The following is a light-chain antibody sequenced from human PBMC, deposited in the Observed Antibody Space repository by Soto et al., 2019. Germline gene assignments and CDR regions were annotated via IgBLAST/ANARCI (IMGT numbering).Light chain of an antibody. CDR1: QNIRSS. V-gene: IGKV3-20*01. CDR2: GAS. Sequence: EVLMTQSPASLSASPGDRVTLSCRASQNIRSSLAWYQQRPGQAPRLLIYGASSRATGIPDRFSGSGSGTDFTLTISRLEPEDFAVYYCQQYGSSRTFGQGTKVDI. J-gene: IGKJ1*01. CDR3: QQYGSSRT.